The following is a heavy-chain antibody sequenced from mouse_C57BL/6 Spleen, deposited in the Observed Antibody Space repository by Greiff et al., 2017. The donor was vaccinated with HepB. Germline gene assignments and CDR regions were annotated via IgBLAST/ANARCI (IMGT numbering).Heavy chain of an antibody. J-gene: IGHJ2*01. V-gene: IGHV3-2*02. CDR1: GYSITSGYG. Sequence: EVKLQESGPGLVKPSQSLSLTCTVTGYSITSGYGRNWIRQIPGNKREWMGYRSYSGSTNYNPSLKSRISITRDTSKNQFFLQLNSVTTEDTATYYCARTARIKYWGQGTTLTVSS. D-gene: IGHD1-2*01. CDR3: ARTARIKY. CDR2: RSYSGST.